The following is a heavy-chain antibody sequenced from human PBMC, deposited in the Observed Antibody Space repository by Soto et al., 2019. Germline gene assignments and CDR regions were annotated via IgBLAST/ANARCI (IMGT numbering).Heavy chain of an antibody. CDR2: IIPIFGTA. CDR1: GGTFSSYA. D-gene: IGHD2-15*01. Sequence: GASVKVSCKASGGTFSSYAISWVRQAPGQGLEWMGGIIPIFGTANYAQKFQGRVTITADESTSTAYMELSSLRSEDTAVYYCARENAVVADILQYYFDYWGQGTLVTVSS. CDR3: ARENAVVADILQYYFDY. V-gene: IGHV1-69*13. J-gene: IGHJ4*02.